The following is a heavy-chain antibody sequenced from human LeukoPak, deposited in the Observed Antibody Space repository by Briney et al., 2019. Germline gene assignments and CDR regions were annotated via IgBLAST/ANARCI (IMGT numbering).Heavy chain of an antibody. J-gene: IGHJ6*02. CDR1: GGSISSSSYY. V-gene: IGHV4-39*07. D-gene: IGHD6-13*01. CDR3: ARDKAYSSSWYYYYYGMDV. CDR2: IYYSGST. Sequence: SETVSLTCTVSGGSISSSSYYWGWTRQPPGKGLEWIGSIYYSGSTYYNPSLKSRVTISVDTSKNQFSLKLSSVTAADTAVYYCARDKAYSSSWYYYYYGMDVWGQGTTVTVSS.